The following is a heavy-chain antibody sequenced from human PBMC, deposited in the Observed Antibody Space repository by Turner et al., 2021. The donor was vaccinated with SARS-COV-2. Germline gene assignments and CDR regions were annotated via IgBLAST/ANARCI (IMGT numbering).Heavy chain of an antibody. J-gene: IGHJ5*02. D-gene: IGHD6-6*01. CDR2: INPNSGGT. Sequence: QVQLVQSGAEVKKPGASVKVSCKASVYTFTGYYMHWVRQAPGQGLEWMGWINPNSGGTNYAQKFQGRVTMTRDTSISTAYKDLSRLRSDDTAVYYCAREGAPVSSSSRVWFDPWGQGTLVTVSS. CDR3: AREGAPVSSSSRVWFDP. CDR1: VYTFTGYY. V-gene: IGHV1-2*02.